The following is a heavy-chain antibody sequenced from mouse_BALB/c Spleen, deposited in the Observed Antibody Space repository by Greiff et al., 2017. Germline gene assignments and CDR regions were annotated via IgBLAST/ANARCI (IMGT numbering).Heavy chain of an antibody. D-gene: IGHD4-1*01. CDR1: GFTFSSYG. Sequence: EVQGVESGGDLVKPGGSLKLSCAASGFTFSSYGMSWVRQTPDKRLEWVATISSGGSYTYYPDSVKGRFTISRDNAKNTLYLQMSSLKSEDTAMYYCARQGLGGAYAMDYWGQGTSVTVSS. J-gene: IGHJ4*01. CDR3: ARQGLGGAYAMDY. V-gene: IGHV5-6*01. CDR2: ISSGGSYT.